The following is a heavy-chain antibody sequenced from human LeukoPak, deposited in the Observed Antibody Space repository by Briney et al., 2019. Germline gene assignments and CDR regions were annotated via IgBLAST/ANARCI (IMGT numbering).Heavy chain of an antibody. V-gene: IGHV3-30*02. J-gene: IGHJ4*02. CDR2: IRYDGSNK. Sequence: GGSLRLSCAASGFTFSSYGMHWVRQAPGKGLEWVAFIRYDGSNKYYADSVKGRFTISRDNFKNTLYLQMNSLRAEDTAVYYCARGGTKPEVFDYWGQGTLVTVSS. CDR1: GFTFSSYG. CDR3: ARGGTKPEVFDY.